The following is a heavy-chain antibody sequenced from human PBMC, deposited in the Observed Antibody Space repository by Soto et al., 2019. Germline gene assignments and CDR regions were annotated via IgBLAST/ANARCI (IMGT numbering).Heavy chain of an antibody. D-gene: IGHD3-16*01. CDR3: AKEAYGTEYYYYYGMDV. CDR2: IGGSGGST. CDR1: GFTFSNYA. J-gene: IGHJ6*02. Sequence: GGSLRLSCAASGFTFSNYAMTWVRQAPGKGLEWVSAIGGSGGSTYYADSVKGRFTISRDNSKNTLYLQMNSLRAEDTAIYYCAKEAYGTEYYYYYGMDVWGQGTTVTVSS. V-gene: IGHV3-23*01.